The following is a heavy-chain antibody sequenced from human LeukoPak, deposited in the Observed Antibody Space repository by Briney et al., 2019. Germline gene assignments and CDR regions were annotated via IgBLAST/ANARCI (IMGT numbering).Heavy chain of an antibody. CDR3: ARVGGGSYIGAFDI. V-gene: IGHV1-18*01. J-gene: IGHJ3*02. D-gene: IGHD1-26*01. Sequence: ASVKLSCTASGYTFTSYGISWVRQAPGQGLEWMGWISAYNGNTNYAQKLQGRVTMTTDTSTSTAYMELRSLRSDDTAVYYCARVGGGSYIGAFDIWGQGTMVTVSS. CDR2: ISAYNGNT. CDR1: GYTFTSYG.